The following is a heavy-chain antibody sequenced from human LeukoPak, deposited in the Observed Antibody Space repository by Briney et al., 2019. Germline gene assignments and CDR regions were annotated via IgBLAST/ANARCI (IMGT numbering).Heavy chain of an antibody. V-gene: IGHV4-34*01. J-gene: IGHJ4*02. CDR1: GGSFSGYY. Sequence: SETLSLTCAVYGGSFSGYYWSWIRQPPGKGLEWIGEINHSGSTNYNPSLKSRVTISVYTSKNQFSLKLSAVTAADTAVYYCARGLGGSYSDYWGQGTLVTVSS. CDR2: INHSGST. CDR3: ARGLGGSYSDY. D-gene: IGHD1-26*01.